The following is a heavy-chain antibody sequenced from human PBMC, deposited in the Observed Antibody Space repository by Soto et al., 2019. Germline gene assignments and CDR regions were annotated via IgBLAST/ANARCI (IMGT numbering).Heavy chain of an antibody. V-gene: IGHV3-30*04. CDR3: ARAANVSSWTYYFDY. Sequence: QVQLVESGGGVVQPGRSLRLSCAASGFTFTNFGLHWVRQAPDKGLEWVAVLLYNGYTQYYADSVKGRFTISGDNSKNTLYLQMDSLQPEDTAVYYCARAANVSSWTYYFDYWGLGTLVAVSS. CDR1: GFTFTNFG. J-gene: IGHJ4*02. CDR2: LLYNGYTQ. D-gene: IGHD6-13*01.